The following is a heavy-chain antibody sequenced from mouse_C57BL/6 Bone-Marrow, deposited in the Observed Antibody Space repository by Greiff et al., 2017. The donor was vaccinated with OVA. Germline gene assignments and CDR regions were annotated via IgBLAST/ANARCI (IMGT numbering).Heavy chain of an antibody. V-gene: IGHV5-6*02. CDR3: ARKRTAWFAY. CDR2: ISSGGSYT. J-gene: IGHJ3*01. Sequence: DVKLVESGGDLVKPGGSLKLSCAASGFTFSSYGMSWVRQTPDKRLEWVATISSGGSYTYYPDSVKGRFTISRDNAKNTLYLQMSSLKSEDTAMYYCARKRTAWFAYWGQGTLVTVSA. CDR1: GFTFSSYG.